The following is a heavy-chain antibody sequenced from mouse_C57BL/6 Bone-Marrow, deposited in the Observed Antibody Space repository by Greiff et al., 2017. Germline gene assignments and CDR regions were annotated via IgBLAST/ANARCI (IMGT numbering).Heavy chain of an antibody. Sequence: EVKLVESGPGLVKPSQSLSLTCSVTGYSITSGYYWNWIRQFPGNKLEWMGYISYDGSNNYHPSLKNRISITRDTSKNQFLLKLNSVTTEDTATYYCARVSPRLLFAYWGQGTLVTVSA. V-gene: IGHV3-6*01. CDR2: ISYDGSN. J-gene: IGHJ3*01. CDR1: GYSITSGYY. CDR3: ARVSPRLLFAY. D-gene: IGHD1-1*01.